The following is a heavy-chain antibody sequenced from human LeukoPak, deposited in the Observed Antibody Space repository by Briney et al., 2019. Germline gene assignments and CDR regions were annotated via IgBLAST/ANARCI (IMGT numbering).Heavy chain of an antibody. CDR3: ARDNAPVSPFDP. V-gene: IGHV4-30-4*08. D-gene: IGHD1-14*01. CDR2: IYYSGST. CDR1: GGSISSGYYY. Sequence: SETLSLTCTVSGGSISSGYYYWSWIRQPPGKGLDWIGYIYYSGSTYYNPSLKSRVTISVDTSKNQFSLKLSSVTAADTAVYYCARDNAPVSPFDPWGQGTLVTVSS. J-gene: IGHJ5*02.